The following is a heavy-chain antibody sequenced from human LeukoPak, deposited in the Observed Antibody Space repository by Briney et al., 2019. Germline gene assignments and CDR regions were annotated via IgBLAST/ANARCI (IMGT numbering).Heavy chain of an antibody. J-gene: IGHJ5*02. CDR3: ARDPSNTSGWKTWFDT. Sequence: GASVKVSCKASGYTFTSYGISWVRQAPGQGLEWMGWISAYNGNTNYAQKLQGRVTMTTDTSTSTAYMELRGLRSDDTAVYYCARDPSNTSGWKTWFDTWGQGTLVTVSS. CDR1: GYTFTSYG. CDR2: ISAYNGNT. D-gene: IGHD6-19*01. V-gene: IGHV1-18*01.